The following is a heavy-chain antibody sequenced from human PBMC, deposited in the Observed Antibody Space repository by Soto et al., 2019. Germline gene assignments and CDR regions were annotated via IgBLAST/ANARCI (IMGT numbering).Heavy chain of an antibody. CDR3: ARIVVVPAAMQSQINWFDP. CDR2: ISAYNGNT. Sequence: QVQLVQSGAEVKKPGASVKVSCKASGYTFTSYGISWVRQAPGQGLEWMGWISAYNGNTNYAQKLQGRVTMTTDTSMSTAYMELRSLRSDDTAVHYCARIVVVPAAMQSQINWFDPWGQGTLVTVSS. J-gene: IGHJ5*02. V-gene: IGHV1-18*01. D-gene: IGHD2-2*01. CDR1: GYTFTSYG.